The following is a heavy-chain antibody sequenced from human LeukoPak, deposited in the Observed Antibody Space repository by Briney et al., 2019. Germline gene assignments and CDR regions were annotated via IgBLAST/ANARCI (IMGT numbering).Heavy chain of an antibody. D-gene: IGHD5-24*01. V-gene: IGHV4-59*08. J-gene: IGHJ3*02. CDR1: GXSISSYY. CDR2: IYYSGGT. CDR3: ARHVTISGPYDASDI. Sequence: SSETLSLTCTVSGXSISSYYWSWIRQPPGKGLEWIGYIYYSGGTDYNPSLKSRVTISVDTSKNQFSLKLRSVTAADTAVYYCARHVTISGPYDASDIWGQGTMVTVSS.